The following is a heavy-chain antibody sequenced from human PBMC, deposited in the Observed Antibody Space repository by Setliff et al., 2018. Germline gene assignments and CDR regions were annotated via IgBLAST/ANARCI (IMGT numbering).Heavy chain of an antibody. CDR2: ISAYNGNT. CDR1: GYTFTSYA. J-gene: IGHJ4*02. Sequence: ASVKVSCKASGYTFTSYAFSWVRQAPGQGLEWTGWISAYNGNTNYAQKFQGRVTMTTDTSTSTAYMELRSLRSDDTAVYYCARVSEAAAAGFDYWGQGTLVTVSS. CDR3: ARVSEAAAAGFDY. V-gene: IGHV1-18*01. D-gene: IGHD6-13*01.